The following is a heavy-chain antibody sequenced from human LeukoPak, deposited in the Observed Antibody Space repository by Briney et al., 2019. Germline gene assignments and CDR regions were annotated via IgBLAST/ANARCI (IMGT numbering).Heavy chain of an antibody. D-gene: IGHD3-22*01. V-gene: IGHV1-2*06. CDR1: GCTFTGYF. Sequence: ASVKVSCKDSGCTFTGYFMHWVRQAPGRGLEWMGRINPNSGGTNYAQKFQGRVTMTRDTSISTAYMELSRLRSDDTAVYYCARVYYDSSGYYRIDYWGQGTLVTVSS. CDR3: ARVYYDSSGYYRIDY. J-gene: IGHJ4*02. CDR2: INPNSGGT.